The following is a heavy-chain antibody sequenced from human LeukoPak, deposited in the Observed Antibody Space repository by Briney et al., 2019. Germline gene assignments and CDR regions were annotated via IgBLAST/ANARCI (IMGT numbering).Heavy chain of an antibody. Sequence: PGRSLRLSCAASGFTFSSYAMSWVRQAPGKGLEWVSAISGSGGSTYYADSVKGRFTISRDNSKNTLYLQMNSLRAEDTAVYYCAKGHHHPWQWLDIYYYYYYMDVWGKGTTVTISS. D-gene: IGHD6-19*01. CDR1: GFTFSSYA. J-gene: IGHJ6*03. CDR3: AKGHHHPWQWLDIYYYYYYMDV. V-gene: IGHV3-23*01. CDR2: ISGSGGST.